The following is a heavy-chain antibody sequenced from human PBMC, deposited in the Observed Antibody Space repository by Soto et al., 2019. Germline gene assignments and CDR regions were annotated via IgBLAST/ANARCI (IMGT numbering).Heavy chain of an antibody. V-gene: IGHV3-72*01. Sequence: EVQLVESGGGLVQPGGSLRLSCAASGLIFSDYHMDWVRQAPGKGLEWVGRIRRKANSYTTEYSASVKGRSTISRDDSKNSLYLQMNSLKSEDTAVYYCAMLGGWSGGSSGMDVWGQGTKVTVSS. D-gene: IGHD6-19*01. CDR2: IRRKANSYTT. CDR1: GLIFSDYH. CDR3: AMLGGWSGGSSGMDV. J-gene: IGHJ6*02.